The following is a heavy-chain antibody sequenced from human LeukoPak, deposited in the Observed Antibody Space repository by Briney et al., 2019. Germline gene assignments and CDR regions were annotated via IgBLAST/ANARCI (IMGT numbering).Heavy chain of an antibody. D-gene: IGHD1-26*01. Sequence: PGRSLRLSCAASGFTFSSYAMHWVRQAPGKGLEWVAVIWYDGSNKYYADSVKGRFTISRDNSKNTLYLQMNSLRAEDTAVYYCARDRRAERVGATTGYFDYWGQGTLVTVSS. CDR3: ARDRRAERVGATTGYFDY. V-gene: IGHV3-33*08. CDR1: GFTFSSYA. J-gene: IGHJ4*02. CDR2: IWYDGSNK.